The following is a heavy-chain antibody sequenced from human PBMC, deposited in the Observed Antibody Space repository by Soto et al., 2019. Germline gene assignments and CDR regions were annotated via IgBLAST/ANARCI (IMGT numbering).Heavy chain of an antibody. CDR3: ATHDSSGYYEYYYYYGMDV. D-gene: IGHD3-22*01. V-gene: IGHV4-34*01. CDR1: GGSFSGYY. J-gene: IGHJ6*02. CDR2: INHSGST. Sequence: SETLSLTCAVYGGSFSGYYWSWIRQPPGKGLEWIGEINHSGSTNYNPSLKSRVTISVDTSKNQFSLKLSSVTAADTAVYYCATHDSSGYYEYYYYYGMDVWGQGTTVTVSS.